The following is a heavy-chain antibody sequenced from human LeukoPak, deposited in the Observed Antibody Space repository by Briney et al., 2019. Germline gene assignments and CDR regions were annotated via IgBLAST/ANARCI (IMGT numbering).Heavy chain of an antibody. V-gene: IGHV3-11*01. CDR3: AKSFPYYKSSRFGELLPNFDY. CDR1: GFSFSDDF. D-gene: IGHD3-10*01. CDR2: ISHSGYTI. Sequence: GGSLRLSCAASGFSFSDDFMSWIRQAPGQRPEWVSYISHSGYTIQYADSVKGRFTISRDNAKNSLNLQMNSLRAEDTAVYYCAKSFPYYKSSRFGELLPNFDYWGQGTLVTVSS. J-gene: IGHJ4*02.